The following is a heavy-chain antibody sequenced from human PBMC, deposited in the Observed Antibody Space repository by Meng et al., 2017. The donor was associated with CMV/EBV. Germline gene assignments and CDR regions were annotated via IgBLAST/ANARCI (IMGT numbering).Heavy chain of an antibody. CDR2: IYYSGST. D-gene: IGHD2-2*01. V-gene: IGHV4-59*01. CDR3: ARGKLDPHCSSTSCYDYYYGMDV. J-gene: IGHJ6*02. CDR1: GGSISSYY. Sequence: SETLSLTCTVSGGSISSYYWSWIRQPPGKGLEWIGYIYYSGSTNYNPSLKSRVTISVDTSKNQFSLKLSSVTAADTAVYYCARGKLDPHCSSTSCYDYYYGMDVWGQGTTVTVSS.